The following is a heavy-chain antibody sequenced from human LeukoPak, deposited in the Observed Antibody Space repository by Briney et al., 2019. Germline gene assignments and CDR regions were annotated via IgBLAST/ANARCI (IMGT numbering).Heavy chain of an antibody. J-gene: IGHJ4*02. CDR1: GFAVRSNY. CDR3: AREVRVGPTRAFDF. V-gene: IGHV3-53*01. Sequence: GGSLRLSCATSGFAVRSNYMSWVRQSPGKGLEWVSLINSGDSTYYADSVKGRFTISRDTSKNTLFRQMNNLRAEDTAVYYCAREVRVGPTRAFDFWGQGTLVTVSS. D-gene: IGHD1-26*01. CDR2: INSGDST.